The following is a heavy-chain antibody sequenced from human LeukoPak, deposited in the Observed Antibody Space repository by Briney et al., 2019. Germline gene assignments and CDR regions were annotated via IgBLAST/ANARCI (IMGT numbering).Heavy chain of an antibody. CDR3: AKFSTPLSMDV. V-gene: IGHV4-59*01. CDR1: GGSLSSYY. Sequence: PSETLSLACTVSGGSLSSYYWSWIRQPPGKGLEWIGYIYYSGSTNYNPSLKSRVTISVDTSKNQFSLKLSSVTAADTAVYYCAKFSTPLSMDVWGKGTTVTVSS. J-gene: IGHJ6*03. D-gene: IGHD2-15*01. CDR2: IYYSGST.